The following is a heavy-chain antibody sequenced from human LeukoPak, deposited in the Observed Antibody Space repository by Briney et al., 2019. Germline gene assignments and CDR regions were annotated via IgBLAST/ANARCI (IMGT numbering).Heavy chain of an antibody. J-gene: IGHJ4*02. Sequence: GGSLRLSCAASGFTFSSYGMHWVRQAPGKGLEWVAFIRYDASNKYYADSVKGRFTISRDNSKNTLYLQMNSLRAEDTAVYYCARAFADGYNSSPFDYWGQGTLVTVSS. V-gene: IGHV3-30*02. CDR2: IRYDASNK. CDR3: ARAFADGYNSSPFDY. D-gene: IGHD5-24*01. CDR1: GFTFSSYG.